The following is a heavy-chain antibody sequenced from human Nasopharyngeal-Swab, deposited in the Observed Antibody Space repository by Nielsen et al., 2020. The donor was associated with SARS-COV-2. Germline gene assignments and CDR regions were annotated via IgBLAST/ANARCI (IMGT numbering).Heavy chain of an antibody. J-gene: IGHJ4*02. CDR3: ARGGGYSSGWYSPLDY. V-gene: IGHV3-21*01. D-gene: IGHD6-19*01. CDR1: GFTFSSYA. CDR2: ISSSSGYI. Sequence: GESLKISCAASGFTFSSYAMSWVRQAPGKGLEWVSSISSSSGYIYYADSVKGRFTISRDNAKNSLYLQMNSLRAEDTAVYYCARGGGYSSGWYSPLDYWGQGTLVTVSS.